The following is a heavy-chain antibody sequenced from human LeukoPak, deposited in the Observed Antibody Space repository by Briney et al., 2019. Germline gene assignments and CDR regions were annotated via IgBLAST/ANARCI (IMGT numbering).Heavy chain of an antibody. D-gene: IGHD1-20*01. CDR3: ARALRARITGTTASVYGMDV. Sequence: PGGSLRLSCAASGFTFSTYWMHWIRQPPGKGLEWIGYIYYSGSTNYNPSLKSRVTISVDTSKNQFSLKLSSVTAADTAVYYCARALRARITGTTASVYGMDVWGQGTRSPSP. J-gene: IGHJ6*02. CDR2: IYYSGST. CDR1: GFTFSTYW. V-gene: IGHV4-59*01.